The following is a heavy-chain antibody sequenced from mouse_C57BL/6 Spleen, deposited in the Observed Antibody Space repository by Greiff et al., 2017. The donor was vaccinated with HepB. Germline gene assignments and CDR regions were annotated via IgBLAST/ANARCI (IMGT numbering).Heavy chain of an antibody. CDR1: GYAFTNYL. V-gene: IGHV1-54*01. D-gene: IGHD2-3*01. J-gene: IGHJ2*01. Sequence: QVQLQQSGAELVRPGTSVKVSCKASGYAFTNYLIEWVKQRPGQGLEWIGVINPGSGGTNYNEKFKGKATLTADKSSSTAYMQLSSLTSEDSAVYYCARSRGWGDYWGQGTTLTVSS. CDR2: INPGSGGT. CDR3: ARSRGWGDY.